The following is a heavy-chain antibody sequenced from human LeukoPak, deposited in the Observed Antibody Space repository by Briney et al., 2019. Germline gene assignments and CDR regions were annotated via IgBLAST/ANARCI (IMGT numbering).Heavy chain of an antibody. CDR3: ARDDGGSYDY. Sequence: GGSLRLSCAASGFTFSDYYMDWVRQTPGKGLEWVGRSRNKANSYATEYVPSVKGRFTISRDASQNSLYLQINTLRTEDTAVYYCARDDGGSYDYWGQETLVIVSS. V-gene: IGHV3-72*01. CDR1: GFTFSDYY. CDR2: SRNKANSYAT. D-gene: IGHD3-16*01. J-gene: IGHJ4*02.